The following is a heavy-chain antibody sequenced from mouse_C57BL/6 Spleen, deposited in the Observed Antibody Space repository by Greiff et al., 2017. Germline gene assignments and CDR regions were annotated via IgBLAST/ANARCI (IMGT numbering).Heavy chain of an antibody. CDR3: ARSLYYYGSRYYYAMDY. J-gene: IGHJ4*01. V-gene: IGHV2-2*01. D-gene: IGHD1-1*01. CDR1: GFSLTSYG. Sequence: QVQLQQSGPGLVQPSQSLSITCTVSGFSLTSYGVHWVRQSPGKGLEWLGVIWSGGSTDYNAAFISRLSISKDNSKSQVFFKMNSLQADDTAIYYCARSLYYYGSRYYYAMDYWGQGTSVTVSS. CDR2: IWSGGST.